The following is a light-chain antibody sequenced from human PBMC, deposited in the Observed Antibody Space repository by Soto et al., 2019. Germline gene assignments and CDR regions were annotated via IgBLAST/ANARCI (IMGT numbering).Light chain of an antibody. Sequence: EVVMTQSPATLSVSPGERATLSCRASQSVRSNFAWYQQKPGQAPRLLIYGASTRATGIPDRFSASGSGTEFTLSISSLQSEDFAVYYCQQYNNWPRAFGQGTKVDIK. CDR3: QQYNNWPRA. CDR2: GAS. V-gene: IGKV3-15*01. CDR1: QSVRSN. J-gene: IGKJ1*01.